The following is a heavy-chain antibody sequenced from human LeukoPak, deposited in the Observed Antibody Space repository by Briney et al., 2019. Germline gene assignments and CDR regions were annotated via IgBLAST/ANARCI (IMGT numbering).Heavy chain of an antibody. CDR2: IRNDGSNK. CDR3: AKDLTGSSWTFDY. V-gene: IGHV3-30*02. Sequence: GGALRLSCAASGFTFSSYGMHWVRQAPGKGLEWVAFIRNDGSNKYYADSVKGRFTISRDNSKNTLYLQMNSLRAEDTAVYYCAKDLTGSSWTFDYWGQATLVTVSS. CDR1: GFTFSSYG. J-gene: IGHJ4*02. D-gene: IGHD6-13*01.